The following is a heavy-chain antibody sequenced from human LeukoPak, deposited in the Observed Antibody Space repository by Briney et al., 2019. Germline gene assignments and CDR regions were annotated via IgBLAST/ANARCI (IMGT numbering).Heavy chain of an antibody. J-gene: IGHJ3*02. V-gene: IGHV4-59*12. Sequence: PSETLSLTCTVSGGSISSYYWSWIRQPPGKGLEWIGYIYYSGSTSYNPSLKSRVTISVDTSKKQFSLKLSSVTAADTAVYYCARGFTMVRGVILAFDIWGQGTMVTVSS. CDR3: ARGFTMVRGVILAFDI. CDR1: GGSISSYY. D-gene: IGHD3-10*01. CDR2: IYYSGST.